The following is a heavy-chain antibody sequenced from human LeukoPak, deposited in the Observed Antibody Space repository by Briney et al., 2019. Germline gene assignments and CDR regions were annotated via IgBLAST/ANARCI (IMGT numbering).Heavy chain of an antibody. Sequence: GGSLRLSCAASGFTFSSHEMNWVRQAPGEGLEWVSYISSNGSTIYYADSVKGRFTISRDNAKNSLYLQMNSLRAEDTAVYYCARLWFGGVSIDYWGQGTLVTVSS. V-gene: IGHV3-48*03. D-gene: IGHD3-10*01. CDR1: GFTFSSHE. J-gene: IGHJ4*02. CDR2: ISSNGSTI. CDR3: ARLWFGGVSIDY.